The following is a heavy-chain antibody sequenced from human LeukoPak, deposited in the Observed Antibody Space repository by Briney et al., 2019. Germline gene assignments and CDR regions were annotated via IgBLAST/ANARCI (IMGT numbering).Heavy chain of an antibody. Sequence: GGSLRLSCAASGFTFSSYWMHWVRQAPGKGLVWVSRINIDGSSTSYADSVKVRFTISRDDAKNTLYLQMNSLRPEDTEMYDCARVRPFYCSSTSCHIDGFDSWGQGTMVTVSS. CDR3: ARVRPFYCSSTSCHIDGFDS. CDR2: INIDGSST. V-gene: IGHV3-74*01. CDR1: GFTFSSYW. J-gene: IGHJ3*02. D-gene: IGHD2-2*02.